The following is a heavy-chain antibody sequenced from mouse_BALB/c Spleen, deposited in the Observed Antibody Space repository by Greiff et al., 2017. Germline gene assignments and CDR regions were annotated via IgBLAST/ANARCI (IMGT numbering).Heavy chain of an antibody. J-gene: IGHJ3*01. CDR3: ARGGGSSWFAY. CDR1: GYTFTSYN. V-gene: IGHV1-12*01. CDR2: IYPGNGDT. Sequence: QVQLQQPGAELVKPGASVKMSCKASGYTFTSYNMHWVKQTPGQGLEWIGAIYPGNGDTSYNQKFKGKATLTADKSSSTAYMQLSSLTSEDSAVYYCARGGGSSWFAYWGQGALVTVSA.